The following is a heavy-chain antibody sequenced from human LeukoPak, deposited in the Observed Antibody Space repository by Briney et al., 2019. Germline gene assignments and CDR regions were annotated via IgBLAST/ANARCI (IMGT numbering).Heavy chain of an antibody. V-gene: IGHV1-69*10. D-gene: IGHD4-23*01. J-gene: IGHJ3*01. Sequence: SVKVSFMATRGTFSSYVLSWMRQAPGQGREGMGRVNPLFDVRHYAEKCQGRITLTADTSPGTAYMALSRLTSDDTAVYYCARDPALESTEDYRDFGGVESVDAFDVWGEGTKLTVFS. CDR1: RGTFSSYV. CDR2: VNPLFDVR. CDR3: ARDPALESTEDYRDFGGVESVDAFDV.